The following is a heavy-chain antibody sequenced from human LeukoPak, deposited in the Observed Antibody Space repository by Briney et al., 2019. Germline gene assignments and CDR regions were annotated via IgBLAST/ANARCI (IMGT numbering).Heavy chain of an antibody. V-gene: IGHV1-69*04. Sequence: WASVKVSCKASGGTFSSYAISWVRQAPGQGLEWMGRIIPILGIANYAQKFQGRVTITADKSTSTAYMELSSLRSEDTAVYYCAREGVESYYDSSGYPNWFDPWGQGTLVTVSS. D-gene: IGHD3-22*01. CDR1: GGTFSSYA. CDR2: IIPILGIA. J-gene: IGHJ5*02. CDR3: AREGVESYYDSSGYPNWFDP.